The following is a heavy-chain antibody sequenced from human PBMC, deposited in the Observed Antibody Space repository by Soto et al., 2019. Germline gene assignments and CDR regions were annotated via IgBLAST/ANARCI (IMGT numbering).Heavy chain of an antibody. J-gene: IGHJ4*02. D-gene: IGHD3-22*01. CDR3: ARVTYDQYYFDY. CDR2: IYYSGST. CDR1: GGSISSYY. V-gene: IGHV4-59*01. Sequence: SETLSLTCTVSGGSISSYYWSWIRQPPGKGLEWIGYIYYSGSTNYNPSLKSRVTISVDTSKNQFSLKLSSVTAADTAVYYCARVTYDQYYFDYWGQGTLVTVSS.